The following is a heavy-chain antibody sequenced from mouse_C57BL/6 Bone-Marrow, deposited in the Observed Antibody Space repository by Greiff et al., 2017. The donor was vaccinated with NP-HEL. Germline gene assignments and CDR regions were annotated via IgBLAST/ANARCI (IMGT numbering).Heavy chain of an antibody. J-gene: IGHJ2*01. CDR2: ISYDGSN. V-gene: IGHV3-6*01. CDR3: ASNWDDY. CDR1: GYSITSGYY. Sequence: EVKLEETGPGLVKPSQSLSLTCSVTGYSITSGYYWNWIRQFPGNKLEWMGYISYDGSNNYNPSLKNRISITRDTSKNQFFLKLNSVTTEDTATYYCASNWDDYWGQGTTLTVSS. D-gene: IGHD4-1*01.